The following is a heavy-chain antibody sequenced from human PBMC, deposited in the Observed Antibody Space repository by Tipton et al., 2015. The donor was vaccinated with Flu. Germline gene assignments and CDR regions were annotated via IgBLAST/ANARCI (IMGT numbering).Heavy chain of an antibody. CDR1: GGSINNYY. D-gene: IGHD1-7*01. J-gene: IGHJ4*02. V-gene: IGHV4-59*01. CDR2: IYYSGST. Sequence: TLSLTCTVSGGSINNYYWNWIRQSPGRGLEWIGYIYYSGSTIYNPSLKSRVNISIDTSKNQFFLKVTSVTAADAAVYYCARGGVDWTYDYWGQGTLVTVSS. CDR3: ARGGVDWTYDY.